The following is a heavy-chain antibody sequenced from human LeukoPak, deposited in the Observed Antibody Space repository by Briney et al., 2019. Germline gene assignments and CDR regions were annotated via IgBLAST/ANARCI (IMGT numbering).Heavy chain of an antibody. Sequence: GSLRLSCAASGFTFSIYGMSWVRQAPGKGLEWVSAISGSGGSTYYADSVKGRFTISRDNSKNTLYLQMNSLRAEDTAVYYCAKWTAIGSCYFDYWGQGTLVTVSS. V-gene: IGHV3-23*01. D-gene: IGHD2-21*02. CDR1: GFTFSIYG. CDR3: AKWTAIGSCYFDY. J-gene: IGHJ4*02. CDR2: ISGSGGST.